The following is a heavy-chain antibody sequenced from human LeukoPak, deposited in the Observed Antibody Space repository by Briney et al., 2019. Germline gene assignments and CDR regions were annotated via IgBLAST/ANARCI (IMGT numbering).Heavy chain of an antibody. CDR1: GYNFNTYW. Sequence: GESLEISCKGSGYNFNTYWIAWGRELPGKGLEGMGIIYPGDSDTRYSPSFEGQVTISADKSISTAYLQSSSLKASDTAMYYCARDSVDGYNGDSAFDIWGQGAMVTVSS. CDR3: ARDSVDGYNGDSAFDI. CDR2: IYPGDSDT. D-gene: IGHD5-24*01. V-gene: IGHV5-51*01. J-gene: IGHJ3*02.